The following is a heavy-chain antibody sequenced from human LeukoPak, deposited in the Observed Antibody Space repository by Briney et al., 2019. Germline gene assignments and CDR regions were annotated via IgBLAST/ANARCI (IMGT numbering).Heavy chain of an antibody. CDR1: GGTFSGYA. V-gene: IGHV1-69*13. D-gene: IGHD3-22*01. Sequence: GASVKVSCKASGGTFSGYAISWVRQAPGQGLEWTGGIIPIFGTANYAQKFQGRVTITADESTSTAYMELSSLRSEDTAVYYCARSRYYDSSGYYPRPLYYFDYWGQGTLVTVSS. CDR2: IIPIFGTA. CDR3: ARSRYYDSSGYYPRPLYYFDY. J-gene: IGHJ4*02.